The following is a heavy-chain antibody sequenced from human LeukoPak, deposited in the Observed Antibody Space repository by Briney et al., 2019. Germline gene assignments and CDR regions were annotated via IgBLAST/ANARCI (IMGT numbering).Heavy chain of an antibody. Sequence: SHTQALNCTVSGDSVSSSGYYIGWIHQPPGKGLEWIGSIYYSGSTYYNPSLKSRVTISVDTSKNQFSLKLSSVTAADTAVYYCARGYYFDYWGQGTLVTVSS. CDR1: GDSVSSSGYY. V-gene: IGHV4-39*07. CDR3: ARGYYFDY. J-gene: IGHJ4*02. CDR2: IYYSGST.